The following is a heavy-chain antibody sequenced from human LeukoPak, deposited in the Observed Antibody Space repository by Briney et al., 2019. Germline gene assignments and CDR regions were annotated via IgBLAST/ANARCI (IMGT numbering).Heavy chain of an antibody. Sequence: SETLSLTCTVSGGSISSYYWSWIRQPSGKGLEWIGYIYTSGSTNYNPSLKSRVTISVDTSKNQFSLKLSSVTAADTAVYYCARHSSSSSWHYYYYMDVWGKGTTVTVSS. J-gene: IGHJ6*03. CDR3: ARHSSSSSWHYYYYMDV. CDR2: IYTSGST. V-gene: IGHV4-4*09. D-gene: IGHD6-13*01. CDR1: GGSISSYY.